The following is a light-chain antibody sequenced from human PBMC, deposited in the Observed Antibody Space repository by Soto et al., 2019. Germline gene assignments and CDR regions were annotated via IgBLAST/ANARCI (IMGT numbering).Light chain of an antibody. CDR1: QSVTTQ. CDR3: QQYGSSPLLT. J-gene: IGKJ4*01. CDR2: GAS. V-gene: IGKV3-20*01. Sequence: IVLTQSPGTLSLSPGETATLSCRASQSVTTQLAWYQQKRGRAPRLIIHGASRRATGIPDRISGSGSGTDFTLTISRLEPEDFAVYYCQQYGSSPLLTFGGGTKVDIK.